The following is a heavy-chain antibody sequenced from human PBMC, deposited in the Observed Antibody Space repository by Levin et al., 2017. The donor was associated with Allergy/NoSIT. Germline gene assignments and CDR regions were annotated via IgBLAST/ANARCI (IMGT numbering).Heavy chain of an antibody. CDR3: TRLKERFLEWLKPVDAFDI. CDR2: IRSKANSYAT. CDR1: GFTFSGSA. J-gene: IGHJ3*02. D-gene: IGHD3-3*01. V-gene: IGHV3-73*01. Sequence: GGSLRLSCAASGFTFSGSAMHWVRQASGKGLEWVGRIRSKANSYATAYAASVKGRFTISRDDSKNTAYLQMNSLKTEDTAVYYCTRLKERFLEWLKPVDAFDIWGQGTMVTVSS.